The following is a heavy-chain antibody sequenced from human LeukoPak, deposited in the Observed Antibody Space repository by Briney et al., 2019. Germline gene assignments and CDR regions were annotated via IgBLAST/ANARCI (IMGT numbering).Heavy chain of an antibody. CDR1: GGSISSYY. CDR2: IFYSGST. CDR3: ARDRDIVVVVAANEDGGNWFDP. D-gene: IGHD2-15*01. Sequence: SETLSLTCTVSGGSISSYYWSWIRQPPGKGLEWIGYIFYSGSTNYNPSLKSRVTMSVDTSKNQFSLRLSSVTAADTAVYYCARDRDIVVVVAANEDGGNWFDPWGQGTLVTVSS. V-gene: IGHV4-59*01. J-gene: IGHJ5*02.